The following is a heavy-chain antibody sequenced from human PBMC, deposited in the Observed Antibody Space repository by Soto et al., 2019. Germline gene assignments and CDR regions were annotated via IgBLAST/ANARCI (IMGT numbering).Heavy chain of an antibody. V-gene: IGHV1-3*01. CDR1: GYAFTNYV. CDR2: INSGNGNT. J-gene: IGHJ4*02. D-gene: IGHD3-3*01. Sequence: ASVKVSCKTSGYAFTNYVVDWVRQAPGQGLEWMGWINSGNGNTKYSEKFQGRVTITRDTSASTAYMELNSLTSEDTAVYYCARGLTIFGVVIGYWGQGTLVTVSS. CDR3: ARGLTIFGVVIGY.